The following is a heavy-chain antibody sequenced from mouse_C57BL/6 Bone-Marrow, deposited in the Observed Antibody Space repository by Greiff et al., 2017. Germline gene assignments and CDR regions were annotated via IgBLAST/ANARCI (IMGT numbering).Heavy chain of an antibody. V-gene: IGHV1-55*01. CDR2: IYPGSGST. CDR3: ARGGIYYYGPEAY. Sequence: QVQLKQPGAELVKPGASVKMSCKASGYTFTSYWITWVKPRPGQGLEWIGDIYPGSGSTNYNEKFKSKATLTVDTSSSTAYMQLSSRTSEDSAVYYCARGGIYYYGPEAYWGQGTLVTVAA. D-gene: IGHD1-1*01. CDR1: GYTFTSYW. J-gene: IGHJ3*01.